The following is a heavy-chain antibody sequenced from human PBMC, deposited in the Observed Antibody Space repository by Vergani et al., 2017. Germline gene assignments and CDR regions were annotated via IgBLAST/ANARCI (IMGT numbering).Heavy chain of an antibody. CDR2: ISSSGNTM. CDR1: GFTFSDYY. Sequence: QVQLVESGGGLVKPGGSLRLSCAASGFTFSDYYMSWIRQAPGQGLAWVSYISSSGNTMFYADSVKGRFTISGDNAKNSLYLQMNSLRAEDTAVYYCAIDGDFWSGSWFDPWGQGTLVTVSS. CDR3: AIDGDFWSGSWFDP. D-gene: IGHD3-3*01. V-gene: IGHV3-11*01. J-gene: IGHJ5*02.